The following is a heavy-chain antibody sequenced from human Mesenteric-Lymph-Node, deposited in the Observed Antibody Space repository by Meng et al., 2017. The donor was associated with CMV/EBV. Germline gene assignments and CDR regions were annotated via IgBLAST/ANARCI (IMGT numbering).Heavy chain of an antibody. CDR3: ARGTDIAARGMGFDP. D-gene: IGHD6-6*01. J-gene: IGHJ5*02. V-gene: IGHV4-34*01. Sequence: GSLRLSCAVYGGSFSGYYWSWIRQPPGKGLEWIGEINHSGSTNYNPSLKSRVTISVDTSKNQFSLKLSSVTAADTAVYYCARGTDIAARGMGFDPWGQGTLVTVSS. CDR2: INHSGST. CDR1: GGSFSGYY.